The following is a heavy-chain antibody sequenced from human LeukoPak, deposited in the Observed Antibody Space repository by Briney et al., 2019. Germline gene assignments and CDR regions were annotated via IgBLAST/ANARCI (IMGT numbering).Heavy chain of an antibody. D-gene: IGHD1-26*01. J-gene: IGHJ4*02. Sequence: PSETLSLTCAVSGVSITDNWWSWVRQRPGKGLEWIGEILHTGPTNFNPSLKSRVTISMDKSKNQVSLRLNSVTAADTDTYYCVRGGTYYLPYWGQGILVTVSS. CDR1: GVSITDNW. CDR2: ILHTGPT. V-gene: IGHV4-4*02. CDR3: VRGGTYYLPY.